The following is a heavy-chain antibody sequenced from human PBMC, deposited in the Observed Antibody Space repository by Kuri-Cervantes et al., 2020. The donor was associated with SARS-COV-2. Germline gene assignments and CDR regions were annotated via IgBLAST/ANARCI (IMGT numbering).Heavy chain of an antibody. CDR1: GGSISSGGYY. D-gene: IGHD4-17*01. Sequence: LRLSCTVSGGSISSGGYYWSWIRQHPGKGLEWIGYIYYSGSTYYNPSLKSRVTISVDTSKNQFSLKLSSVTAADTAVYYCARVDGDYVDWYFDLWGRGTRVTVSS. CDR3: ARVDGDYVDWYFDL. CDR2: IYYSGST. J-gene: IGHJ2*01. V-gene: IGHV4-31*03.